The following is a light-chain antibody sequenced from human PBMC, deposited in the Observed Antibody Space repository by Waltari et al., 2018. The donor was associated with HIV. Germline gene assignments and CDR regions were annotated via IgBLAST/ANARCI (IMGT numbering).Light chain of an antibody. CDR2: EVT. Sequence: QSALTQPPSASGSPGQSVTIPCTGTSSAVGGYNYVSWYQQHPGKAPKPMIYEVTKRPSGVPDRFSGSKSGNTASLTVSGLQAEDEADYYCSSYAGTNNLLFGGGTKLTVL. CDR3: SSYAGTNNLL. J-gene: IGLJ2*01. CDR1: SSAVGGYNY. V-gene: IGLV2-8*01.